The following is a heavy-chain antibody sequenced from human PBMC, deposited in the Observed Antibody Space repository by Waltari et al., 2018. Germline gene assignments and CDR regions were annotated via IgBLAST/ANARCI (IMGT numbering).Heavy chain of an antibody. D-gene: IGHD5-12*01. Sequence: QVQLQESGPGLVKPSQTLSLTCTVSGGSIDSGSYYWSWIRQPAGKGLEWIGRIYTSGSTNYNPSLKSRVTISVDTSTSTVYMELSSLRSEDTAVYYCAREDAVVATDYWGQGTLVTVSS. V-gene: IGHV4-61*02. CDR3: AREDAVVATDY. CDR1: GGSIDSGSYY. J-gene: IGHJ4*02. CDR2: IYTSGST.